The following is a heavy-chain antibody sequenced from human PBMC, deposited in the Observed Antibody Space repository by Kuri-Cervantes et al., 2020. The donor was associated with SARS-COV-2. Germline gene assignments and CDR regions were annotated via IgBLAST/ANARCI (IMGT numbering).Heavy chain of an antibody. CDR3: ARDLTMVRGVFQPLDY. D-gene: IGHD3-10*01. CDR1: GRSFSGYY. Sequence: SETLSLTCAVYGRSFSGYYCSWIRQPPGKGLEWIGEINRSGSTNYNPSLKSRVTISVDTSKNQFSLKLSSVTAEDTAVYYCARDLTMVRGVFQPLDYWGQGTLVTVSS. CDR2: INRSGST. V-gene: IGHV4-34*01. J-gene: IGHJ4*02.